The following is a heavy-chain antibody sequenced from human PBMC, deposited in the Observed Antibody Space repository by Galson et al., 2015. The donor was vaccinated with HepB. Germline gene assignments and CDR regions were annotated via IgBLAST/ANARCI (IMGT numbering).Heavy chain of an antibody. CDR3: ARGVVGYCSSNSCYAPFDYYYYGMDV. CDR1: GFTFSSYG. V-gene: IGHV3-30*03. CDR2: ISYDGSNK. J-gene: IGHJ6*02. D-gene: IGHD2-2*01. Sequence: SLRLSCAASGFTFSSYGMHWVRQAPGQGLEWVAVISYDGSNKYYADSVKGRVTITRDNSTNTLYLRMNSLRAEYTAVYYCARGVVGYCSSNSCYAPFDYYYYGMDVWGQGTTVTVSS.